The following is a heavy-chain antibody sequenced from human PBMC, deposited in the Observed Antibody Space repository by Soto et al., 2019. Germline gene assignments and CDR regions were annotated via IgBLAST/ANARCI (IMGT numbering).Heavy chain of an antibody. J-gene: IGHJ4*02. CDR2: MYSSSGST. Sequence: SETLSLTCAVSSGSITSTGYHWGWIRQPPGKGLEWIGSMYSSSGSTYYNPSLRSRVTISVDTSKKHFSLRLSSVTAADTAVYYCATQEKACYDFCFGCWGQGTLVTVSS. D-gene: IGHD3-3*01. CDR1: SGSITSTGYH. CDR3: ATQEKACYDFCFGC. V-gene: IGHV4-39*01.